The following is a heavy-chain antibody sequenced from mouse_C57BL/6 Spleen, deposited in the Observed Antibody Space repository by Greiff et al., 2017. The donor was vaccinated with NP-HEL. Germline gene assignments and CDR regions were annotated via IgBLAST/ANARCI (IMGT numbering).Heavy chain of an antibody. CDR3: ARIYYYGSLDY. D-gene: IGHD1-1*01. CDR1: GYTFTSYD. CDR2: IHPRDGST. V-gene: IGHV1-85*01. J-gene: IGHJ2*01. Sequence: QVQLKQSGPELVKPGASVKLSCKASGYTFTSYDINWVKQRPGQGLEWIGWIHPRDGSTKYNEKFKGKATLTVDTSSSTAYMELHSLTSEDSAVYFCARIYYYGSLDYWGQGTTLTVSS.